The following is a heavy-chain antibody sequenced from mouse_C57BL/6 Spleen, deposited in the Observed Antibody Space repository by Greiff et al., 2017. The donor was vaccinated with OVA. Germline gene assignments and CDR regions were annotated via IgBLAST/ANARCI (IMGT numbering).Heavy chain of an antibody. D-gene: IGHD1-1*01. CDR2: IWSGGST. Sequence: QVQLKQSGPGLVQPSQSLSITCTVSGFSLTSYGVHWVRQSPGKGLEWLGVIWSGGSTDYNAAFISRLSISRDNSKSQVFFKMNSLQADDTAIYYCARHYGSSYGYAMDYWGQGTSVTVSS. CDR3: ARHYGSSYGYAMDY. CDR1: GFSLTSYG. J-gene: IGHJ4*01. V-gene: IGHV2-2*01.